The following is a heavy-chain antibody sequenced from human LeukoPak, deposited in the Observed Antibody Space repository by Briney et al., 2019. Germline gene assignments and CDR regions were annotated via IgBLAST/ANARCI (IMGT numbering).Heavy chain of an antibody. CDR1: GYTFTSYD. CDR3: ARGIDSGSYGDY. CDR2: MNPNSGNT. D-gene: IGHD1-26*01. J-gene: IGHJ4*02. Sequence: GASVKVSCKASGYTFTSYDINWVRQATGQGLEWMGWMNPNSGNTGYAQKFQGRVTMTRDTSTSTVYMELSSLRSEDTAVYYCARGIDSGSYGDYWGQGTLVTVSS. V-gene: IGHV1-8*02.